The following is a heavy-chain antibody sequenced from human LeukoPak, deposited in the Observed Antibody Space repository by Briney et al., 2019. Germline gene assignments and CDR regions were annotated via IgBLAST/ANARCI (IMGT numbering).Heavy chain of an antibody. V-gene: IGHV3-53*01. CDR1: GLTFSSNY. CDR2: IYSVSST. CDR3: ARGEDYGDFFDY. J-gene: IGHJ4*02. D-gene: IGHD4-17*01. Sequence: GGSLRLSCAASGLTFSSNYMSWVRQAPGMGLEWVSVIYSVSSTFYADSVKGRFTISRDNSKNTLHLQMNSLRVEDTAVYYCARGEDYGDFFDYWGQGTLVTVSS.